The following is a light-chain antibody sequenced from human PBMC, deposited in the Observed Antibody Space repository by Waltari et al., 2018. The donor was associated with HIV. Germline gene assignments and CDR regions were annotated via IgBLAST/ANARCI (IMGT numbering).Light chain of an antibody. CDR2: EVS. V-gene: IGLV2-14*01. Sequence: QSALTQPASVSGSPGQSITISCTGTTSAIGEYHYVSWFQHHPAEAPKLIIFEVSNRPSGVSTRFSGSKSGNTASLTVSGLQPEDEADYYCSSYTNKYTWVFGGGTKLTVL. CDR3: SSYTNKYTWV. J-gene: IGLJ3*02. CDR1: TSAIGEYHY.